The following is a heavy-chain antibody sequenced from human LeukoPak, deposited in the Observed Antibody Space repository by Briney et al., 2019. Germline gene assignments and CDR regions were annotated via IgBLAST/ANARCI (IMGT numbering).Heavy chain of an antibody. Sequence: ASVKVSCKASGYTFTSYDINWVRQATGQGLEWMGWMNPNSGNTGYAQKFQGRVTITRNTSISTAYMELSSLRSEDTAVYYCARGQDSSGWIQDYWGQGTLVTVSS. J-gene: IGHJ4*02. CDR3: ARGQDSSGWIQDY. D-gene: IGHD6-19*01. CDR2: MNPNSGNT. CDR1: GYTFTSYD. V-gene: IGHV1-8*01.